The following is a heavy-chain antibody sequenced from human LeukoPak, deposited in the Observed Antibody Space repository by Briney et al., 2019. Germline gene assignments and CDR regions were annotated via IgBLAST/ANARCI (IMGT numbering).Heavy chain of an antibody. D-gene: IGHD5-18*01. CDR3: ARDRHTAMVLIPIDY. CDR2: IRYDGSNK. J-gene: IGHJ4*02. V-gene: IGHV3-30*02. Sequence: GGSLRLSCAASGFTFSSYGMHWVRQAPGKGLEWVAFIRYDGSNKYYADSVKGRFTISRDNSKNTLYLQMNSLRAEDTAVYYCARDRHTAMVLIPIDYWGQGTLVTVSS. CDR1: GFTFSSYG.